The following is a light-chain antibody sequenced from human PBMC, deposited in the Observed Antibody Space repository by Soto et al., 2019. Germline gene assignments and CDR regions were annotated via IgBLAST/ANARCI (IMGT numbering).Light chain of an antibody. V-gene: IGKV3-15*01. J-gene: IGKJ4*01. CDR1: QSVSSN. CDR2: DAS. CDR3: QQYNNWPLT. Sequence: EIEMTQSPATLSVSPGERATLSCRASQSVSSNLAWYQQKPGQTPRLLIYDASSRATGIPARFSGSGSGTDFTLTISSLQSEDFAVYYCQQYNNWPLTFGGGTNVEIK.